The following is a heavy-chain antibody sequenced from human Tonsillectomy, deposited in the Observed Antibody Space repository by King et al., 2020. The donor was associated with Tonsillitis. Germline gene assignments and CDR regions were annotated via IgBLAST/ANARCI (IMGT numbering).Heavy chain of an antibody. Sequence: VQLVESGGGLVKPGGSLRLSCAASGFTFSDYSMNWVRQAPGKGLEWVSSFSSGSTYRYYADSVKGRFTISRDNAKNSLYLQVNSLRAEDTAVYYCASSPSSAWPRLFDYWGQGTLVTVSS. J-gene: IGHJ4*02. CDR1: GFTFSDYS. D-gene: IGHD6-19*01. V-gene: IGHV3-21*01. CDR2: FSSGSTYR. CDR3: ASSPSSAWPRLFDY.